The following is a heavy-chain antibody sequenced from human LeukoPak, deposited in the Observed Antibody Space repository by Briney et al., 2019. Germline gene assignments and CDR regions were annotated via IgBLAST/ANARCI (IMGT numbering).Heavy chain of an antibody. D-gene: IGHD3-22*01. Sequence: PSETLSLTCTVSGGSISSSSYYWGWIRQPPGTGLEWIGSIYYSGSTYYNPSLKSRVTISVDTSKNQFSLKLSSVTAADTAVYYCARAGVVIDYYFDYWGQGTLVTVSS. V-gene: IGHV4-39*07. CDR2: IYYSGST. CDR1: GGSISSSSYY. J-gene: IGHJ4*02. CDR3: ARAGVVIDYYFDY.